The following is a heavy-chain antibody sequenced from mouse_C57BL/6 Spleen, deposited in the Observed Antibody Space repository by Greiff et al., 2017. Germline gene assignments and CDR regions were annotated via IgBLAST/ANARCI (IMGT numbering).Heavy chain of an antibody. CDR3: ARIYYGNYDAMDY. J-gene: IGHJ4*01. CDR2: IWTGGGT. V-gene: IGHV2-9-1*01. Sequence: VQLQQSGPGLVAPSQSLSITCTVSGFSLTSYAISWVRQPPGKGLEWLGVIWTGGGTNYNSALKARLSISKDNSKSQVFLKMNSLQTDDTARYYCARIYYGNYDAMDYWGQGTSVTVSS. D-gene: IGHD2-1*01. CDR1: GFSLTSYA.